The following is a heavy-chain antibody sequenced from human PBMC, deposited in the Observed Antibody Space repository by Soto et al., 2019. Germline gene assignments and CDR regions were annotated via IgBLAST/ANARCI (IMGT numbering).Heavy chain of an antibody. CDR2: IDPTCGST. CDR3: ARPQGGSGYYNVFDS. Sequence: LKVSCKACGYMFTRYYMHGVRQAPGQGLEWMGMIDPTCGSTDYAQKFQPRVTMTRYTSTSTVYMELSSLGAEDTAVYYCARPQGGSGYYNVFDSWGQGPMITVS. D-gene: IGHD3-22*01. CDR1: GYMFTRYY. J-gene: IGHJ3*02. V-gene: IGHV1-46*01.